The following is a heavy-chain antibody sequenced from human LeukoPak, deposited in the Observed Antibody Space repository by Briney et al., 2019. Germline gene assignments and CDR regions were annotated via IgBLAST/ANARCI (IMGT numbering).Heavy chain of an antibody. Sequence: SQTLSLTCTVSGGSISSGDYYWSWIRQPPGKVLEWIGYIYYSGSTYYNPSLKSRVTISVDTSKNQFSPKLSSVTAADTAVYYCARDRAGDYDILTGHRVAGFDYWGQGTLVTVSS. CDR3: ARDRAGDYDILTGHRVAGFDY. D-gene: IGHD3-9*01. CDR2: IYYSGST. CDR1: GGSISSGDYY. J-gene: IGHJ4*02. V-gene: IGHV4-30-4*01.